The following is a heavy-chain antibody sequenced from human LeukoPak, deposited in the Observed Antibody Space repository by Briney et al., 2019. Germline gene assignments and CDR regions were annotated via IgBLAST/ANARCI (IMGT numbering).Heavy chain of an antibody. V-gene: IGHV3-23*01. CDR3: AKGSSGYLVDL. CDR1: GFIFNNYG. Sequence: GSLLLSCAASGFIFNNYGLIWVRPAPGKGLEWVSAISNDGGGTNYADFVKGRFTISRDNSKNTLFLQMDSLRAEDTALYYCAKGSSGYLVDLWGQGTLVTVSS. CDR2: ISNDGGGT. J-gene: IGHJ5*02. D-gene: IGHD3-22*01.